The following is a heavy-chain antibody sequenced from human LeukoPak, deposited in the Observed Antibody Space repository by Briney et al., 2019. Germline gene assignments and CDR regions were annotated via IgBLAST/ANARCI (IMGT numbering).Heavy chain of an antibody. CDR2: ILHSGSI. D-gene: IGHD3-22*01. J-gene: IGHJ3*01. CDR1: GYSISSGYY. V-gene: IGHV4-38-2*02. CDR3: ARMGVSYYYDSSTYYPLAFDV. Sequence: PPETLSLTRTVPGYSISSGYYWGWIRRSPGRGREGIATILHSGSIYYSPSLKRRVTLSVETSKNQLFLKLNSVKAADTAVYYCARMGVSYYYDSSTYYPLAFDVWGQGAVVTVSS.